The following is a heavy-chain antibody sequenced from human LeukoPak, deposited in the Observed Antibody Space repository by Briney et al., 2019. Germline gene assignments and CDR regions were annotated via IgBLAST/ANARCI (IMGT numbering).Heavy chain of an antibody. J-gene: IGHJ6*03. Sequence: GGSLRLSCAASGFTFSSYDMSWVRQAPGRGLEWVSAISGSGDSTYYADSVKGRFTISRDNSKNTLYLQMNSLRAEDTAVYYCAKDVVRSQGSNYYYKDVWGKGTTVTVSS. CDR2: ISGSGDST. CDR1: GFTFSSYD. CDR3: AKDVVRSQGSNYYYKDV. V-gene: IGHV3-23*01. D-gene: IGHD2-15*01.